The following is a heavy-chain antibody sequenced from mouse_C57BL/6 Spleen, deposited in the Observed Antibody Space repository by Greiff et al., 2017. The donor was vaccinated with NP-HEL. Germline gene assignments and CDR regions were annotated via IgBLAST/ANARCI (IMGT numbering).Heavy chain of an antibody. V-gene: IGHV5-4*01. Sequence: DVQLVESGGGLVKPGGSLKLSCAASGFTFSSYAMSWVRQTPEKRLEWVATISDGGSYTYYPDNVKGRFTISRDNAKNNLYLQMSHLKSEDTAVYYCARESYYGSSSYAMDYWGQGTSVTVSS. CDR1: GFTFSSYA. CDR2: ISDGGSYT. D-gene: IGHD1-1*01. J-gene: IGHJ4*01. CDR3: ARESYYGSSSYAMDY.